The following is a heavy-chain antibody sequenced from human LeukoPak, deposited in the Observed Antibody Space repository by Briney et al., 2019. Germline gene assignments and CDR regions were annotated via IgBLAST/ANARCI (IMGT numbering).Heavy chain of an antibody. CDR2: ISWDSGSI. CDR1: GFTFDDYA. Sequence: GGSLRLSCAASGFTFDDYAMHWVRQAPGKGLEWVSGISWDSGSIGYADSVKGRFTISRDNAKNSLYLQMNSLRAEDTALYYCAKDGFSPCRNGYYYVMDVWGQGTTVTVSS. D-gene: IGHD5-24*01. J-gene: IGHJ6*02. V-gene: IGHV3-9*01. CDR3: AKDGFSPCRNGYYYVMDV.